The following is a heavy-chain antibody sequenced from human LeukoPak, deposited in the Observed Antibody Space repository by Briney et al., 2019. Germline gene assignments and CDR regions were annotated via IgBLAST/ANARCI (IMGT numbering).Heavy chain of an antibody. J-gene: IGHJ4*02. V-gene: IGHV4-39*01. CDR2: VNFIGST. Sequence: SETLSLTCAVSGGSISSSSYHWGWIRQPPGKALEWIGTVNFIGSTYYSPSLQSRVTISVESSKNQFSLKMTSVTAADTAVYFCARRWSRTYTFDSWGRGTLVTVSS. CDR1: GGSISSSSYH. CDR3: ARRWSRTYTFDS. D-gene: IGHD2-2*01.